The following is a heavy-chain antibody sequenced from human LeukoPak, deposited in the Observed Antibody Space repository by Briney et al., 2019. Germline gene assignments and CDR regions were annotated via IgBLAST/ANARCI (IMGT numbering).Heavy chain of an antibody. D-gene: IGHD3-22*01. Sequence: PSETLSLTCAVYGGSFSGYYWSWIRQPPGKGLEWIGEINHSGSTNYNPSLKSRVTISVDTSKNQFSLKLSSVTAADTAVYYCARRRSYYDSSGYPTDALDIWGQGTMVTVSS. CDR1: GGSFSGYY. J-gene: IGHJ3*02. CDR2: INHSGST. V-gene: IGHV4-34*01. CDR3: ARRRSYYDSSGYPTDALDI.